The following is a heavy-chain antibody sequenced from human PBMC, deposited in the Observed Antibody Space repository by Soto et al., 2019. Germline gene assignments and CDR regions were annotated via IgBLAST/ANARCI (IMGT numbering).Heavy chain of an antibody. J-gene: IGHJ4*02. D-gene: IGHD4-4*01. Sequence: PGGSLRLSCAASGFTFSSYGMHWVRQAPGKGLEWVAVISYDGSNKYYADSVKGRFTISRDNSKNTLYLQMNSLRAEDTAVYYCAKDHRERWLQYYFDYWGQGTLVTVSS. CDR1: GFTFSSYG. CDR2: ISYDGSNK. CDR3: AKDHRERWLQYYFDY. V-gene: IGHV3-30*18.